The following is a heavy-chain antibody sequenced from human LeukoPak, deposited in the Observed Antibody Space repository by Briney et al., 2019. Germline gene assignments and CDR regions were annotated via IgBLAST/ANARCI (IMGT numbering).Heavy chain of an antibody. CDR1: GFTFSNYW. Sequence: GGSLRLSCAASGFTFSNYWMSWIRQAPGKGLEWVASIDEDGSEKYYVDSVKGRFTISRDNAKNSLYLQMNSLRAEDTAVYYCVLVSGYCSSTSSAPRGDYWGQGTLVTVSS. CDR3: VLVSGYCSSTSSAPRGDY. CDR2: IDEDGSEK. D-gene: IGHD2-2*01. V-gene: IGHV3-7*01. J-gene: IGHJ4*02.